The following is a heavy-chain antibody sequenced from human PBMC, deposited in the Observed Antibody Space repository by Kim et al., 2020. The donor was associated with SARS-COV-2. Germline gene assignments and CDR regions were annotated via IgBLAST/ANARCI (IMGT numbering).Heavy chain of an antibody. CDR3: AREPVPGDVAYGLDV. CDR2: IFYSGTT. CDR1: GDSIRNDAYY. V-gene: IGHV4-39*06. J-gene: IGHJ6*02. D-gene: IGHD3-10*01. Sequence: SETLSLTCSVSGDSIRNDAYYWAWVRQAPGRGLEWNGNIFYSGTTKYNSALQSRVTMTIDTSKNEFLLRLSPVTAADTAVFYCAREPVPGDVAYGLDVWGRGTAVTVAS.